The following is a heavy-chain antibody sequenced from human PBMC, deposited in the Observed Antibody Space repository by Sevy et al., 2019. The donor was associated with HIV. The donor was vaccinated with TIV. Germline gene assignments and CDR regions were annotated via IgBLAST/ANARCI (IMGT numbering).Heavy chain of an antibody. J-gene: IGHJ4*02. V-gene: IGHV4-59*08. CDR1: GGTITSLY. D-gene: IGHD1-26*01. CDR2: IYYNGHI. Sequence: SETLSLTCTVSGGTITSLYWNWIRQPPGKGLEWIANIYYNGHINYNPSLKSRVTLSLDTSKNQFSLRLSSVTAADMAMYYCAGENAWGRGYSWGQGTLVTVSS. CDR3: AGENAWGRGYS.